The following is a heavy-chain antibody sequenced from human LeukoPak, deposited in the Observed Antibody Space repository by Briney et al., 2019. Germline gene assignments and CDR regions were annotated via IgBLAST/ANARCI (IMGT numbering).Heavy chain of an antibody. V-gene: IGHV4-34*01. D-gene: IGHD3-16*01. J-gene: IGHJ4*02. CDR1: GGSFSGYY. Sequence: PSETLSLTCAVYGGSFSGYYWSWIRQPPGKGLEWIGEINHSGSTNYNPSLKSRVTIPVDTSKNQFSLKLSSVTAADTAVYYCARRISWAAYYFDYWGQGTLVTVSS. CDR2: INHSGST. CDR3: ARRISWAAYYFDY.